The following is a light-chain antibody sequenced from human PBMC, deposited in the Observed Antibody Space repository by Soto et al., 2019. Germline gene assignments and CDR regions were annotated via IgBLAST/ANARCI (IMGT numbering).Light chain of an antibody. CDR1: QSLLFSSNNKDY. CDR2: WAS. V-gene: IGKV4-1*01. J-gene: IGKJ4*01. Sequence: DIVLTQSPYSLAVSVGERATIKCKSNQSLLFSSNNKDYLAWYQQKTGQPPKLLIYWASSRQSGVPDRFSGSGSGTDFTLTISSLRSEDVAAYYCQQYYSTPLTFGGGTKVDIK. CDR3: QQYYSTPLT.